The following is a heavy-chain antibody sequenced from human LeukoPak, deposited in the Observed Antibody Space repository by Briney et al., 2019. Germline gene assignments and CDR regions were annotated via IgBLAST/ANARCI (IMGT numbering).Heavy chain of an antibody. CDR1: GGSINSLY. D-gene: IGHD3-10*01. J-gene: IGHJ4*02. Sequence: PSETLSLTCTVSGGSINSLYWSWIRQPPGKGLEWIGYIYYSGSTNYNPSLKSRVTIPVDTSKNQFSLKLNSVTAADAAVYYCARSRGTGFIFDYWGQGALVTVSS. V-gene: IGHV4-59*01. CDR2: IYYSGST. CDR3: ARSRGTGFIFDY.